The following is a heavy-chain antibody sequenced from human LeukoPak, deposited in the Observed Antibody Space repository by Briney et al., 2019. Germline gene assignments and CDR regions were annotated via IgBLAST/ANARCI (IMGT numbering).Heavy chain of an antibody. D-gene: IGHD6-13*01. CDR1: GGSISSYY. CDR3: ARDRIAAAGTEY. V-gene: IGHV4-4*07. Sequence: SETLSLTCTVSGGSISSYYWSWIRQPAGKGLEWIGRVYSNGDTDYNPSLKSRLTMSVDTSKNHLSLKLSSVTAADTAVYYCARDRIAAAGTEYWGQGTLVTVSS. J-gene: IGHJ4*02. CDR2: VYSNGDT.